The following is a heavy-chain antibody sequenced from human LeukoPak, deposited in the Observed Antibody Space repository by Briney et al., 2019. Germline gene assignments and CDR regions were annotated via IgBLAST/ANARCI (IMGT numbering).Heavy chain of an antibody. CDR3: ARQMRVSSDWYSDY. V-gene: IGHV1-2*06. J-gene: IGHJ4*02. Sequence: GASVKVSCKASGYTFTGYYMHWVRQAPGQGLEWMGRINPNSGGTNYAQKFQGRVTMTRDTSISTAYMELSRLRSDDTAVYYCARQMRVSSDWYSDYWGQGTLVTVSS. CDR2: INPNSGGT. CDR1: GYTFTGYY. D-gene: IGHD6-19*01.